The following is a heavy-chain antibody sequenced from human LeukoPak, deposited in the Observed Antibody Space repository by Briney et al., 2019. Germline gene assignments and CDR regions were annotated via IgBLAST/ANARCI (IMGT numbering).Heavy chain of an antibody. Sequence: SETLSLTCTVSGGSISSYYWSWIRQPPGKGLEWIGYIYYSGSTNYNPSLKSRVTISVDTSKNQFSLKLSSVTAADTAVYYCARETSQKGAHYMDVWGQGTMVTVSS. J-gene: IGHJ3*01. CDR1: GGSISSYY. CDR2: IYYSGST. CDR3: ARETSQKGAHYMDV. V-gene: IGHV4-59*01. D-gene: IGHD4-11*01.